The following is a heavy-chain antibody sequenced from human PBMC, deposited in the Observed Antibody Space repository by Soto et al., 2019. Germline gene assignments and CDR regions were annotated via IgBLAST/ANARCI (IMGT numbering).Heavy chain of an antibody. D-gene: IGHD2-8*02. Sequence: SETLSLTCTVSGASISSGDYFWSWIRQSPGKGLEWIGYIYDSGSSYYNPSLKSRVTMSVDTSKNQFSLKLRSVTAADTAVYYPASEKGSIPGPKTFEYWGQGTLVTVSS. CDR2: IYDSGSS. CDR1: GASISSGDYF. CDR3: ASEKGSIPGPKTFEY. J-gene: IGHJ4*02. V-gene: IGHV4-30-4*01.